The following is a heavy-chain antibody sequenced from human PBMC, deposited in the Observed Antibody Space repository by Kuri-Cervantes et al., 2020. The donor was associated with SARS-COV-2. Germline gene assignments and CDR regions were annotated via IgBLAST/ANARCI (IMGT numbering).Heavy chain of an antibody. CDR3: ARDGGLHEGYSYGYIDY. CDR1: GGSISSGDYY. J-gene: IGHJ4*02. D-gene: IGHD5-18*01. Sequence: LRLSCTVSGGSISSGDYYWSWIRQPAGKGLEWIGYIYYSGSTYYNPSLKSRVTISVDTSKNQFSLKLSSVTAADTAVYYCARDGGLHEGYSYGYIDYWGQGTLVTVSS. CDR2: IYYSGST. V-gene: IGHV4-30-4*08.